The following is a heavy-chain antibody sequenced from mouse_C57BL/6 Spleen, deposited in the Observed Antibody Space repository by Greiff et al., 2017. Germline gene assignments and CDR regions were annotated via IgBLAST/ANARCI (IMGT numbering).Heavy chain of an antibody. J-gene: IGHJ2*01. Sequence: VHVKQSGPELVKPGASVKISCKASGYSFTDYNMNWVKQSNGKSLEWIGVINPNYGTTSYNQKFKGKATLTVDQSSSTAYMQLNSLTSEDSAVXYCAREATYYYGSPHEDYWGQGTTLSVSS. CDR1: GYSFTDYN. D-gene: IGHD1-1*01. CDR3: AREATYYYGSPHEDY. CDR2: INPNYGTT. V-gene: IGHV1-39*01.